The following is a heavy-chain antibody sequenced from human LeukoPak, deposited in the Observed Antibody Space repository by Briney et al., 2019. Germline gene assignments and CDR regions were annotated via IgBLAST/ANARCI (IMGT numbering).Heavy chain of an antibody. CDR2: IFATENT. CDR1: GGSISSYY. J-gene: IGHJ2*01. CDR3: AGRFFDYNWYFDL. V-gene: IGHV4-4*07. D-gene: IGHD3/OR15-3a*01. Sequence: SETLSLTCTVSGGSISSYYWSWIRQPAGKGLEWIGRIFATENTNYNPSLKSRVTMSLDTSKNQISLKLSSVTAADTAVYYCAGRFFDYNWYFDLWGRGTLVTVSS.